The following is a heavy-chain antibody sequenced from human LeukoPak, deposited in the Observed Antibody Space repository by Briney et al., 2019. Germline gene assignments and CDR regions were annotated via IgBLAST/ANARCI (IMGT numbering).Heavy chain of an antibody. CDR2: ISYDGSNK. D-gene: IGHD5-12*01. CDR3: ARDRSGYDGFG. Sequence: GGSLRLSCAASGFTFSSYAMHWVRQAPGKGLEWVAVISYDGSNKYYADSVKGRFTISRDNSKNTLYLQMNSLRAEDTAVYYCARDRSGYDGFGWGQGSLVTVSS. J-gene: IGHJ4*02. CDR1: GFTFSSYA. V-gene: IGHV3-30*04.